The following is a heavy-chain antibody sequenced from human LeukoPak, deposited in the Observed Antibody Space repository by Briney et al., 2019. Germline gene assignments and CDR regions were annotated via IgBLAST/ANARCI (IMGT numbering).Heavy chain of an antibody. CDR1: GFTFSGSA. Sequence: GGSLKLSCAASGFTFSGSAMHWVRQASGKGLEWVGRIRSKANSYATAYAASVKGRFTISRDDSKNTAYLQMNSLNTEDTAVYYCTRHCSSTSCYDWGFDYWGQGTLVTVSS. J-gene: IGHJ4*02. D-gene: IGHD2-2*01. CDR2: IRSKANSYAT. CDR3: TRHCSSTSCYDWGFDY. V-gene: IGHV3-73*01.